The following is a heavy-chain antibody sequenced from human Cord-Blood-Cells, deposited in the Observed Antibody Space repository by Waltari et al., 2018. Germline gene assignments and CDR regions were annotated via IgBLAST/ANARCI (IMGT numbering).Heavy chain of an antibody. CDR1: GFTFSSYS. V-gene: IGHV3-48*02. CDR2: IGSSSRSI. CDR3: ARDLGLAGGTPVDY. Sequence: EVQLVESGGGLVQPGGSLRLSCAASGFTFSSYSMNWVGQAPGKGLEGVSYIGSSSRSIYYADSVKGRFTISRDNAKNSLYLQMNSLRDEDTAVYYCARDLGLAGGTPVDYWGQGTLVTVSS. J-gene: IGHJ4*02. D-gene: IGHD3-16*01.